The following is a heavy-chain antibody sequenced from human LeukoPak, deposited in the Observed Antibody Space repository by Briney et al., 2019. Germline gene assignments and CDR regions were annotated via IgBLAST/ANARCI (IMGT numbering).Heavy chain of an antibody. CDR3: ARDQGAYYYYYGMDV. CDR2: INSNSGGT. CDR1: GYTFTGYY. D-gene: IGHD4/OR15-4a*01. V-gene: IGHV1-2*02. Sequence: ASVKVSCKASGYTFTGYYMHWVRQAPGQGVGWMGWINSNSGGTNYAQKFQGRVTMTRDTSISTAYMELSGLRSDDTAVYYCARDQGAYYYYYGMDVWGQGTTVTVSS. J-gene: IGHJ6*02.